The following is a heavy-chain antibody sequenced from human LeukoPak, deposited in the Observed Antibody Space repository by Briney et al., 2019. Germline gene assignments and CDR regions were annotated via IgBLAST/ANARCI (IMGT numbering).Heavy chain of an antibody. J-gene: IGHJ5*02. CDR1: GGSFSGYY. Sequence: SGTLSLTCAVYGGSFSGYYWSWIRRPPGKGLELIGEINHSGSTNYNPSLKSRVTISVDTSKNQFSLKLSSVTAADTAVHYCARGGSITIFGVVIHNWFDPWGQGTLVTVSS. V-gene: IGHV4-34*01. CDR2: INHSGST. CDR3: ARGGSITIFGVVIHNWFDP. D-gene: IGHD3-3*01.